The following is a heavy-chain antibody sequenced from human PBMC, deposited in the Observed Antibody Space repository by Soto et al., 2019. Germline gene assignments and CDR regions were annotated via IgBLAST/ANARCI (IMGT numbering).Heavy chain of an antibody. J-gene: IGHJ6*02. CDR3: AREAFLVGATGNLYYYGMDV. D-gene: IGHD1-26*01. Sequence: PSETLSLTCAVYGGSFSGYYWSWIRQPPGKGLEWIGEINHSGSTNYNPSLKSRVTISVDTSKNQFSLKLSSVTAADAAVYYCAREAFLVGATGNLYYYGMDVWGQGTPLTVYS. CDR1: GGSFSGYY. CDR2: INHSGST. V-gene: IGHV4-34*01.